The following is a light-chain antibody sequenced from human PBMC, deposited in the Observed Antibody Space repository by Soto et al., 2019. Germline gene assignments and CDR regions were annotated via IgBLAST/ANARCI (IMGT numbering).Light chain of an antibody. CDR3: QQLNRFPRT. CDR1: QDISSY. Sequence: DIQLTQSPSFLSASVGDRVIITCRASQDISSYLAWYQQRLGKVPRFLTHAASTLQSAVPSRFSAAGSGTTFTLTISSLQPEDIATYYCQQLNRFPRTFGQGTKVEV. V-gene: IGKV1-9*01. J-gene: IGKJ1*01. CDR2: AAS.